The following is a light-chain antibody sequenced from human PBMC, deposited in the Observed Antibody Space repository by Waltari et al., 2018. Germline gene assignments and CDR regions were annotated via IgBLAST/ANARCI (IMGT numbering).Light chain of an antibody. Sequence: QSALTQPASVSGSPGQSITISCTGTSSDVGAYDYVSWYQQHPGKAPKLMIYDVTKRPSGVSLRFSASKSGNTASLTISGLQADDEADYYCCSYAGSDIYAVFGGGTKLTVL. CDR2: DVT. CDR3: CSYAGSDIYAV. V-gene: IGLV2-23*02. J-gene: IGLJ2*01. CDR1: SSDVGAYDY.